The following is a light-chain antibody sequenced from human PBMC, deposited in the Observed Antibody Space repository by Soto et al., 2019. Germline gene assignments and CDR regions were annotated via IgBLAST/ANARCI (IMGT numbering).Light chain of an antibody. CDR2: DAS. CDR3: QQRSNWPPGLT. J-gene: IGKJ4*01. Sequence: EIVLTQSPATLSLSPGERATLSCRASQSVSSYLAWYQQKPGQAPRLLIYDASNRATGIPARFSGSGSGTDFTLTISSLYPEDFAVYYCQQRSNWPPGLTFGGGTKVEIK. CDR1: QSVSSY. V-gene: IGKV3-11*01.